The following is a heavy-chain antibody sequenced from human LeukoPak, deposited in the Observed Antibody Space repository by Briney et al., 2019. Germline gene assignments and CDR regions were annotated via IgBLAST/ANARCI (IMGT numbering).Heavy chain of an antibody. J-gene: IGHJ4*02. CDR2: IYYSGST. V-gene: IGHV4-31*03. CDR3: ARCYGSGNLFDY. CDR1: GGSISSGGYY. Sequence: PSETLSLTCTVSGGSISSGGYYWSWIRQHPGKGLEWIGYIYYSGSTYYNPSLKSRVTISVGTSKNQFSLKLSSVTAADTAVYYCARCYGSGNLFDYWGQGTLVTVSS. D-gene: IGHD3-10*01.